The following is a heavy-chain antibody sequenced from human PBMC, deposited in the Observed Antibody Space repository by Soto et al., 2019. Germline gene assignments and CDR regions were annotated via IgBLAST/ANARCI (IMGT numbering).Heavy chain of an antibody. J-gene: IGHJ3*02. Sequence: QVQLVQSGAEVKKPGASVKVSCKASGYTFTGYYMHWVRQAPGQGLEWMGWINPNSGGTNYAQKFQGRVTMTRDTSISTAYMELSRLRSDDTAVYYCARVLDSSGWYRDDAFDIWGQGTMVTVSS. CDR2: INPNSGGT. CDR1: GYTFTGYY. CDR3: ARVLDSSGWYRDDAFDI. D-gene: IGHD6-19*01. V-gene: IGHV1-2*02.